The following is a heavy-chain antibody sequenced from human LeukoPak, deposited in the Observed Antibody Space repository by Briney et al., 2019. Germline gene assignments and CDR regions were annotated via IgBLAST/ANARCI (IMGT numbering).Heavy chain of an antibody. CDR2: FDPEDGET. D-gene: IGHD3-22*01. CDR1: GYTLTELS. CDR3: ATLPTYDSPTYYYYYMDV. Sequence: ASVKVSCKVSGYTLTELSMHWLRQAPGKGLEWMGGFDPEDGETIYAQKFQGRVTMTEDTSTDTAYMELSSLRSEDTAVYYCATLPTYDSPTYYYYYMDVWGKGTTVTVSS. V-gene: IGHV1-24*01. J-gene: IGHJ6*03.